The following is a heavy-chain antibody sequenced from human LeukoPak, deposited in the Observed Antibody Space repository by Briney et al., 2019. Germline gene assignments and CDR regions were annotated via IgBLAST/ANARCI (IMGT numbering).Heavy chain of an antibody. CDR1: GFTFSSYS. V-gene: IGHV3-21*01. J-gene: IGHJ4*02. CDR3: AKGLSAQPLDY. Sequence: PGGSLRLSCAASGFTFSSYSMNWVRQAPGKGLEWVSSISSSSSYIYYADSVKGRFTISRDNSKNTLYLQMNSLRAEDTAVYYCAKGLSAQPLDYWGQGTLVTVSS. D-gene: IGHD2-2*01. CDR2: ISSSSSYI.